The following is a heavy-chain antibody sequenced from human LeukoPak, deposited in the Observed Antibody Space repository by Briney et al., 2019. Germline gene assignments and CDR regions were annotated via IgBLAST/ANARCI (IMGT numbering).Heavy chain of an antibody. J-gene: IGHJ4*02. CDR3: ARFPSSRLRYFDY. V-gene: IGHV4-61*05. CDR2: IYYSGST. Sequence: SETLSLTCTVSGGSISSSSYYWGWIRQPPGKGLEWIGYIYYSGSTNYNPSLKSRVTISVDTSKNQFSLKLSSVTAADTAVYYCARFPSSRLRYFDYWGQGTLVTVSS. D-gene: IGHD3-9*01. CDR1: GGSISSSSYY.